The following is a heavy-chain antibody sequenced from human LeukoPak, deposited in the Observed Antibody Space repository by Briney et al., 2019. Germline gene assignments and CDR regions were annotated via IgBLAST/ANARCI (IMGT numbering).Heavy chain of an antibody. CDR3: AKVGPSSGWYYFDY. D-gene: IGHD6-19*01. J-gene: IGHJ4*02. V-gene: IGHV3-23*01. Sequence: GGSLRLSCAASGFTFNSYAMSWVRQAPGMGLEWVSAISGYGSSTYYADSVKGRFTISRDNSKNTLYLQMNSLRAEDTAVYYCAKVGPSSGWYYFDYWGQGTLVTVSS. CDR1: GFTFNSYA. CDR2: ISGYGSST.